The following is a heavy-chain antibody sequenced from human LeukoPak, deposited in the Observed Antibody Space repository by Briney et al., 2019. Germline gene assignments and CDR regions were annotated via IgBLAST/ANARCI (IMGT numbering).Heavy chain of an antibody. D-gene: IGHD4-23*01. J-gene: IGHJ3*02. CDR1: GGSISSYY. Sequence: SETLSLTCTVSGGSISSYYWSWIRQPPGKGLEWIGYIYYSGSTNYNPSLKSRVTISVDTSKNQFSLKLGSVTAADTAVYYCARESGMTMVVTDAFDIWGQGTMVTVSS. V-gene: IGHV4-59*01. CDR2: IYYSGST. CDR3: ARESGMTMVVTDAFDI.